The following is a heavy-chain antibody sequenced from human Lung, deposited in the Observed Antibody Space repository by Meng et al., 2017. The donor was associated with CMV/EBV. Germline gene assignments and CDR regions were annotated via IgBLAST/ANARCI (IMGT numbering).Heavy chain of an antibody. CDR2: INPNSGGT. J-gene: IGHJ6*02. CDR3: AGGLYDFWSGYYYYGMDV. D-gene: IGHD3-3*01. Sequence: ASVKVSCKASGYTFTGYYMHWVRQAPGQGLEWMGWINPNSGGTNYAQKFQGRVTRTRDTSISTAYMELSRLRSDDTAVYYCAGGLYDFWSGYYYYGMDVWGQGTTVTGSS. CDR1: GYTFTGYY. V-gene: IGHV1-2*02.